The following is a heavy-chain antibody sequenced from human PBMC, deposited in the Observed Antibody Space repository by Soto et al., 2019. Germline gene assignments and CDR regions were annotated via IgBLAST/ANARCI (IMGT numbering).Heavy chain of an antibody. J-gene: IGHJ6*03. CDR3: ARRARPDFYYMDF. D-gene: IGHD6-6*01. Sequence: ASVKGSCKASGYTFTSYSMHWVRQAPGQRLEWMGWINAGNGNTKYSQKFQGRVTITRDTSASTAYMELSSLRSEDMAVYYCARRARPDFYYMDFWGKGTTVTVSS. CDR2: INAGNGNT. CDR1: GYTFTSYS. V-gene: IGHV1-3*01.